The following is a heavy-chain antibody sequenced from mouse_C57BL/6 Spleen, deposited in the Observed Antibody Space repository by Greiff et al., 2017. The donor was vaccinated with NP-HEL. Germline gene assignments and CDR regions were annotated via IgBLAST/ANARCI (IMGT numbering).Heavy chain of an antibody. CDR2: ISYDGSN. V-gene: IGHV3-6*01. Sequence: ESGPGLVKPSQSLSLTCSVTGYSITSGYYWNWIRQFPGNKLEWMGYISYDGSNNYNPSLKNRISITRDTSKNQFFLKLNSVTTEDTATYYCARYLDYSNYYYYAMDYWGQGTSVTVSS. CDR1: GYSITSGYY. CDR3: ARYLDYSNYYYYAMDY. J-gene: IGHJ4*01. D-gene: IGHD2-5*01.